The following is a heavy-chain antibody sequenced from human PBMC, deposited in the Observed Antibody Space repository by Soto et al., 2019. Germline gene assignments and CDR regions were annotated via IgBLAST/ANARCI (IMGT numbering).Heavy chain of an antibody. V-gene: IGHV3-30-3*01. CDR3: ARERNTGYDYSHYYGMDV. CDR2: ISYEGSNK. D-gene: IGHD5-18*01. CDR1: GFTFSPHA. J-gene: IGHJ6*02. Sequence: GGSLRLSCAASGFTFSPHAMHWVRQGPGKGLEWVAVISYEGSNKYYADSVKGRFTISRDNSKNTLYLQMNSLRAEDTAVYYCARERNTGYDYSHYYGMDVWGQETTVTVSS.